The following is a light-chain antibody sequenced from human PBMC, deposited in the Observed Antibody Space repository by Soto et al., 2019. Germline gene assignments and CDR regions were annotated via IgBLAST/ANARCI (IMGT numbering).Light chain of an antibody. V-gene: IGLV1-51*01. CDR2: DNN. CDR3: GTWDSRLSAV. J-gene: IGLJ2*01. Sequence: QSVLTQPPSVSAAPGQKVTINCSGSSSNIGNNYVSWYQQFPGTAPKLLIYDNNKRPSGIPDRFSGSQSGTSATLGITGLQTGDEADYYCGTWDSRLSAVFGGGTKLTVL. CDR1: SSNIGNNY.